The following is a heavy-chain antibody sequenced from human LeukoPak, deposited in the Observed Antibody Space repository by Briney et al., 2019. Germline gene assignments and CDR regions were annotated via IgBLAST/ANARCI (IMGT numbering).Heavy chain of an antibody. V-gene: IGHV4-61*02. CDR3: ARGPYSYDSSGAFDI. J-gene: IGHJ3*02. CDR2: MYTSGST. Sequence: SETLSLTCTVSGGSISSGSYYWSWIRQPAGQGLEYIGRMYTSGSTNYNPSLKSRVTISVDTSKNQFSLKLSSVTAADTAVYFCARGPYSYDSSGAFDIWGQGTMVTVSS. CDR1: GGSISSGSYY. D-gene: IGHD3-22*01.